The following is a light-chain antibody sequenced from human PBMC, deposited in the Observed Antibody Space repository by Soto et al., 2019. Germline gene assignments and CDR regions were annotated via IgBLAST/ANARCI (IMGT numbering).Light chain of an antibody. CDR1: QSVSSN. Sequence: EIVMTQSPATLSVSPGERATLSCRASQSVSSNLAWYQQKPGQAPRLLIYAASSRATGIPDRLSGSGSGTDFTLTISRLEPEDFAVYYCQQYHSSPWTFGQGTKVDIK. J-gene: IGKJ1*01. V-gene: IGKV3-20*01. CDR3: QQYHSSPWT. CDR2: AAS.